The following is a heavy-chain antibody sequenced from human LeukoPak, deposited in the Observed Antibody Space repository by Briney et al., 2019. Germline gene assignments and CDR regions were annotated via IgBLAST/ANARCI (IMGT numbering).Heavy chain of an antibody. J-gene: IGHJ4*02. CDR2: INPNSGGT. D-gene: IGHD4-17*01. CDR3: ASSLNYGDYVFDY. Sequence: ASVKVSCKASGYTFTGYYMHWVRQAPGQGLEWMGWINPNSGGTNYARKFQGRVTMTRDTSISTAYMELSRLRPDDTAVYYCASSLNYGDYVFDYWGQGTLVTVSS. V-gene: IGHV1-2*02. CDR1: GYTFTGYY.